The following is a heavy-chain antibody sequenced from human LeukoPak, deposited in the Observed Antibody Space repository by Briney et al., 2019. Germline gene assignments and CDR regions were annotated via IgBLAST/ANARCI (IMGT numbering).Heavy chain of an antibody. CDR2: IIPIFGTA. J-gene: IGHJ4*02. CDR1: GGTFSSYA. Sequence: GSSVKVSFKASGGTFSSYAISLVRQAPGQGLEWMGGIIPIFGTANYAQKFQGRVTITADESTSTAYMELSSLRSEDTAVYYCARDLTTVTTLAYFDYWGQGTLVTVSS. V-gene: IGHV1-69*01. CDR3: ARDLTTVTTLAYFDY. D-gene: IGHD4-17*01.